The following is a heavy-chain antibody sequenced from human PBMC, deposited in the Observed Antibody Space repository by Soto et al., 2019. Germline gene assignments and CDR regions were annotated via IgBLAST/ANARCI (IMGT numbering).Heavy chain of an antibody. CDR2: ISHSGST. V-gene: IGHV4-31*03. J-gene: IGHJ4*02. Sequence: TSETLSLTCTVSGGSISSAAYYWSWIRQHPGKGLEWIGYISHSGSTYYNPSLKSRVIISVDTSKNQFSLSLTSVTAADTAVYYCAREYTYGSTFFDCWGQGALVTVSS. CDR3: AREYTYGSTFFDC. D-gene: IGHD2-2*02. CDR1: GGSISSAAYY.